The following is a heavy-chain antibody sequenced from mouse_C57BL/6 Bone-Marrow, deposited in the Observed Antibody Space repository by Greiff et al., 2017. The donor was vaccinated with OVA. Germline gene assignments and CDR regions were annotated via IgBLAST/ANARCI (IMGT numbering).Heavy chain of an antibody. CDR1: GFTFSSYA. CDR3: TRDERYYGYYYAMDY. CDR2: ISSGGDYI. J-gene: IGHJ4*01. D-gene: IGHD1-2*01. Sequence: EVMLVESGEGLVKPGGSLKLSCAASGFTFSSYAMSWVRQTPEKRLEWVAYISSGGDYIYYADPVKGRFNISRDNARNTLYLQMSSLKSEDTSMYYCTRDERYYGYYYAMDYWGQGTSVTVSS. V-gene: IGHV5-9-1*02.